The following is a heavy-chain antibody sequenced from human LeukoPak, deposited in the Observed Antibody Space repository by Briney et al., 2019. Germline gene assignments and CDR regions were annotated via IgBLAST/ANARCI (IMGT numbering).Heavy chain of an antibody. V-gene: IGHV1-8*01. D-gene: IGHD3-10*01. CDR2: INPNSGNT. Sequence: ASVNVSCKASGYTFTSYDINWVRQATGQGLEWMGWINPNSGNTGYAQKFQGRVTMTRNTSISTAYMELSSLRSEDTAVYYCARGPSRIYEYYGSGSYYNPPGSYFQHWGQGTLVTVSS. CDR3: ARGPSRIYEYYGSGSYYNPPGSYFQH. CDR1: GYTFTSYD. J-gene: IGHJ1*01.